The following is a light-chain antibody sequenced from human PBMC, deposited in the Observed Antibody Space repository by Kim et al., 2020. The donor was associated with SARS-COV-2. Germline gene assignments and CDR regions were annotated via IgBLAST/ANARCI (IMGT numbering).Light chain of an antibody. CDR2: WAS. J-gene: IGKJ1*01. Sequence: AWYQQKPGQPPKLLIYWASTRESGVPDRFSGSESGTDFTLTITNLQAEDVAVYYCQQYYTTPRTFGQGTKVDIK. CDR3: QQYYTTPRT. V-gene: IGKV4-1*01.